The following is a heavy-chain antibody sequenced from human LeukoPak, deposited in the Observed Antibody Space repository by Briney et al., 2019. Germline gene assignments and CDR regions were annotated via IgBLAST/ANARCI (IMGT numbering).Heavy chain of an antibody. D-gene: IGHD6-13*01. V-gene: IGHV4-34*01. Sequence: SETLSLTCAVYGGSFSGYYWSWIRQPPGKGLEWIGEINHSGSTNYNPSLKSRVTISVDTSKNQFSLKLSSVTAADTAVYYCARHGPLWRGGSWYDKWGQGTLVTVSS. CDR1: GGSFSGYY. CDR3: ARHGPLWRGGSWYDK. J-gene: IGHJ4*02. CDR2: INHSGST.